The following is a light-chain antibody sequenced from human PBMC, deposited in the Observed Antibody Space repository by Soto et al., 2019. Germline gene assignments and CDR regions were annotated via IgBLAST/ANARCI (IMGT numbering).Light chain of an antibody. CDR2: EVS. V-gene: IGLV2-8*01. CDR1: SSDVGGYNY. Sequence: QSALTQPPSASGSPGQSVTISCTGTSSDVGGYNYVSWFQQHPGKAPKLMIDEVSKRPSGVPDRFPGAKSGNTASLTVSGHQAEDEADYYCTSYAGSNIWVFGGGTKLTVL. CDR3: TSYAGSNIWV. J-gene: IGLJ2*01.